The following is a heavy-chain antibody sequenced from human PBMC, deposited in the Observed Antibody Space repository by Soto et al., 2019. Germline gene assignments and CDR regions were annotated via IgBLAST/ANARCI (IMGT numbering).Heavy chain of an antibody. D-gene: IGHD5-12*01. Sequence: SETLSLTCTVSGGSISSYYWSWIRQPPGKGLEWIGYIYYSGSTNYNPSLKSRVTISVDTSKNQFSLKLSSVTAADTAVYYCASGYSRYDLFDYWGQGTLVTVSS. CDR2: IYYSGST. J-gene: IGHJ4*02. CDR3: ASGYSRYDLFDY. CDR1: GGSISSYY. V-gene: IGHV4-59*01.